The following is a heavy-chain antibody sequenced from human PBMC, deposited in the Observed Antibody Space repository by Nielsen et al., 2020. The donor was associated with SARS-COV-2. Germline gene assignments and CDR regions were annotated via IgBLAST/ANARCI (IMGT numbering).Heavy chain of an antibody. CDR2: ISGSGGST. V-gene: IGHV3-23*01. CDR3: AKGRSWSSSWTPLFDY. Sequence: GESLKIPCAASGFPFSSYAMSWGRQAPGQGLEWVSAISGSGGSTYYADSVKGRFTISRDKSKNTLYLQMNSLRAEDTAVYYCAKGRSWSSSWTPLFDYWGQGTLVTVSS. D-gene: IGHD6-13*01. J-gene: IGHJ4*02. CDR1: GFPFSSYA.